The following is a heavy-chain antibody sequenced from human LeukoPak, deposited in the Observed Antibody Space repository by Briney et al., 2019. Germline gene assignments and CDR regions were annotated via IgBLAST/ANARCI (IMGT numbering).Heavy chain of an antibody. CDR2: IIPIFGIA. CDR3: ARDQGGIAAAGTRYYYGMDV. CDR1: GGTFSSYA. J-gene: IGHJ6*02. V-gene: IGHV1-69*04. D-gene: IGHD6-13*01. Sequence: SVKVSCKASGGTFSSYAISWVREAPGQGVEGMGRIIPIFGIANYAQKFQGRVTITADKSTSTAYMELSSLRSEDTAVYYCARDQGGIAAAGTRYYYGMDVWGQGTTVTVSS.